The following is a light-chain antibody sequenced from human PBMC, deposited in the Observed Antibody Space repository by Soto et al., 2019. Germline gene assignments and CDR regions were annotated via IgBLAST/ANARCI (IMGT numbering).Light chain of an antibody. V-gene: IGKV3-20*01. CDR2: GAS. CDR1: QSISSSY. J-gene: IGKJ3*01. CDR3: QQSFSTPST. Sequence: EIVLTQSPGTLSLSPGERATLSCRASQSISSSYLAWYQQKPGQAPGLLIYGASRRATGIPDRFIGSGSGTDFTLTITSLQPEDFAAYYCQQSFSTPSTFGPGTKVDLK.